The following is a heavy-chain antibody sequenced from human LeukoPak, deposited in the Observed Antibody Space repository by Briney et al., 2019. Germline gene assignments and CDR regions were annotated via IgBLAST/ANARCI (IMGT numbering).Heavy chain of an antibody. D-gene: IGHD3-10*01. V-gene: IGHV5-51*01. J-gene: IGHJ4*02. Sequence: GESLKISGKGSGFSFTSYWIGWVRQMPGKGLEWMGIIYPGDSDTRYSPSFQGQVTISADKSISTAYLQWSSLKASDTAMYYCARVKPGTYYYRSGIDYWGQGTLVTVTS. CDR1: GFSFTSYW. CDR3: ARVKPGTYYYRSGIDY. CDR2: IYPGDSDT.